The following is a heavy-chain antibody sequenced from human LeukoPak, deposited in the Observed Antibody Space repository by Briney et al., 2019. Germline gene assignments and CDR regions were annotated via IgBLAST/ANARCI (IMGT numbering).Heavy chain of an antibody. J-gene: IGHJ4*02. CDR3: ARVERDYYFDY. Sequence: SDTLYLPCAVYGGSFSGYYWRWNRQPPGKRLEWIGEINHSGSTNYNPSLKSRVTISVDTSKNQFSLKLSSVTAADTAVYYCARVERDYYFDYWGQGTLVTVSS. CDR1: GGSFSGYY. V-gene: IGHV4-34*01. CDR2: INHSGST. D-gene: IGHD5-24*01.